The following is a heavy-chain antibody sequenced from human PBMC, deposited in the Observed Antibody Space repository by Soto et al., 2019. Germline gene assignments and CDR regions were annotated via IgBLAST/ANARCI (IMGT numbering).Heavy chain of an antibody. J-gene: IGHJ6*02. D-gene: IGHD6-6*01. V-gene: IGHV1-69*01. CDR1: GGTFGSYA. CDR2: IIPIFGTA. Sequence: SVKGSCKASGGTFGSYAISWVRQAPVQGLEWMGGIIPIFGTANYAQKFQGRVTITADESTSTAYMELSSLRSEDTAVYYCARGRVELVGPRDYYYYGMDVWGQGTTVTVSS. CDR3: ARGRVELVGPRDYYYYGMDV.